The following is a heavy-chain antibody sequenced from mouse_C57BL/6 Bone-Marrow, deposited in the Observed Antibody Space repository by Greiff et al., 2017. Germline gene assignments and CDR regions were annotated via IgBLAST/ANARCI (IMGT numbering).Heavy chain of an antibody. CDR2: ISSGSSTI. V-gene: IGHV5-17*01. CDR3: AATGAHWYFEV. D-gene: IGHD1-3*01. CDR1: GFTFSDYG. J-gene: IGHJ1*03. Sequence: EVKLVGSGGGLVKPGGSLKLSCAASGFTFSDYGMHWVRQAPEKGLEWVAYISSGSSTIYYADTVKGRFTISRDNAKNTLFLQMTSLRSEDTAMYYCAATGAHWYFEVWGTEATGTVSS.